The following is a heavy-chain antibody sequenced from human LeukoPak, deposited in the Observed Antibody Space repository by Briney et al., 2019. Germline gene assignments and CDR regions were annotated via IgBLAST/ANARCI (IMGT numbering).Heavy chain of an antibody. J-gene: IGHJ3*02. CDR3: ARGLTYCSSTSCYPSDAFDI. Sequence: PGGSLRLSCAASGFTFRDSAMPWVRQVPGKGLEWVSSISWNSDNIDYVDSVKGRFTISRGNAKNSLYLQMNSLRAEDTAVYYCARGLTYCSSTSCYPSDAFDIWGQGTMVTVSS. CDR2: ISWNSDNI. CDR1: GFTFRDSA. V-gene: IGHV3-9*01. D-gene: IGHD2-2*01.